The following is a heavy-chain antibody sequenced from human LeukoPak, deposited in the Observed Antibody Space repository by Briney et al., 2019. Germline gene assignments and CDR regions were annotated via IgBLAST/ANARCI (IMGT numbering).Heavy chain of an antibody. J-gene: IGHJ6*02. D-gene: IGHD1-26*01. V-gene: IGHV4-34*01. Sequence: SETLSLTCAVYGGSFSGYYWSWIRQPPGKGLEWIGEINHSGSTNYNPSLKSRVTISVDTSKNQFSLKLSSVTAADTAVYYCARVGGTNYYYYGMDVWGQGTTVTVSS. CDR3: ARVGGTNYYYYGMDV. CDR2: INHSGST. CDR1: GGSFSGYY.